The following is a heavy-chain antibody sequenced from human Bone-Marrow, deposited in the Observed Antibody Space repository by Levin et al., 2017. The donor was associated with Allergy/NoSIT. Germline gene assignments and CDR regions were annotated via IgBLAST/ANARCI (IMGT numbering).Heavy chain of an antibody. D-gene: IGHD4-23*01. Sequence: GESLKISCPASGFSFGTYWMSWVRQAPGKGLEWVANIKSDGSQKYYVDSVRGRFTISRDNARNSLYLQMDSLRAEDTAVFYCTKEDYGGFDYWGQGALVTVSS. V-gene: IGHV3-7*01. CDR1: GFSFGTYW. CDR2: IKSDGSQK. CDR3: TKEDYGGFDY. J-gene: IGHJ4*02.